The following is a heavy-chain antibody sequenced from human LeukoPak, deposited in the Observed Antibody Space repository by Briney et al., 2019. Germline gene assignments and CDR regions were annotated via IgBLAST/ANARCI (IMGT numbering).Heavy chain of an antibody. CDR3: ARERKPLGQPLFLDY. CDR2: IKQDGSEK. Sequence: GGSLTLSCAASGFTFSSYWMSWVRQAPGQGLEWVADIKQDGSEKYYMYSVRGRFTISRDNAKNSLSLQMNSLRAEDTAVYYCARERKPLGQPLFLDYWGQGALVTVSS. D-gene: IGHD1-14*01. J-gene: IGHJ4*02. CDR1: GFTFSSYW. V-gene: IGHV3-7*05.